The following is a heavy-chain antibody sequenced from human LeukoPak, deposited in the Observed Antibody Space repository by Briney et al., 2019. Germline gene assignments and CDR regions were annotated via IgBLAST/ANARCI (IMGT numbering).Heavy chain of an antibody. J-gene: IGHJ4*02. Sequence: SQTLSLTCAISGDSVSSNSAAWNWIRQSPSRGLEWLGRTYYRSKWYRGYAVSVKSRITINPDTSKNQFSLQLNSVTPKGTAVYYCARGGSYPLDYWGQGTLVTVSS. CDR3: ARGGSYPLDY. D-gene: IGHD1-26*01. CDR2: TYYRSKWYR. V-gene: IGHV6-1*01. CDR1: GDSVSSNSAA.